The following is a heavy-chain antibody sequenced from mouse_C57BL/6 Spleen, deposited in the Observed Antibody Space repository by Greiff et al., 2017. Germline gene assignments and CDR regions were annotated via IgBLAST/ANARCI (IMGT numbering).Heavy chain of an antibody. CDR1: GYTFTSYW. D-gene: IGHD1-1*01. J-gene: IGHJ2*01. Sequence: QVQLQQPGAELVRPGSSVKLSCKASGYTFTSYWMHWVKQRPIQGLEWIGNIDPSDSETHYNQKFKDKATLTVDKSSSTAYMQLSSLTSEDSAVYYCARSPAYYYGSSYDFDYWGQGTTLTVSS. V-gene: IGHV1-52*01. CDR2: IDPSDSET. CDR3: ARSPAYYYGSSYDFDY.